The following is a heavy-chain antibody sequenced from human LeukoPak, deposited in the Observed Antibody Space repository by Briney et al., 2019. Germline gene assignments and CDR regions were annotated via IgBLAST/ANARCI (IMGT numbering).Heavy chain of an antibody. J-gene: IGHJ5*02. V-gene: IGHV4-4*02. CDR2: IYHSGST. Sequence: PSGTLSLTCAVSGGSISSSNWWSWVRQPPGKGLAWIGEIYHSGSTNYNPSLKSRVTISVDTSKNQFSLKLSSVTAADTAVYYCARDSSGVRSNWFDPWGQGTLVTVSS. D-gene: IGHD6-19*01. CDR3: ARDSSGVRSNWFDP. CDR1: GGSISSSNW.